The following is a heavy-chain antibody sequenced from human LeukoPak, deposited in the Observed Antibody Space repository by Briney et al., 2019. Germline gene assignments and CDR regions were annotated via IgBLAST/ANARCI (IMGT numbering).Heavy chain of an antibody. CDR3: ATPFAYDILTGYLY. CDR2: FDPEDGET. Sequence: ASVKVSCKVSGYTLTDLSMHWVRQAPGKGLEWMGGFDPEDGETIYAQKFQGRVTMTEDTSTDTAYMELSSLRSEDTAVYYCATPFAYDILTGYLYWGQGTLVTVSS. D-gene: IGHD3-9*01. V-gene: IGHV1-24*01. CDR1: GYTLTDLS. J-gene: IGHJ4*02.